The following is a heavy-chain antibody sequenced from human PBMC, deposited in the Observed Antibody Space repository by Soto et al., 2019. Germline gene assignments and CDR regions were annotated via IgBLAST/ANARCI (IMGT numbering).Heavy chain of an antibody. CDR1: GYTFTSYD. CDR2: MNPNSGNT. J-gene: IGHJ6*02. D-gene: IGHD6-13*01. V-gene: IGHV1-8*01. CDR3: ARRGYSSSWYSYYYYGMDV. Sequence: QVQLVQSGAEVKKPGASVKVSCKASGYTFTSYDINWVRQATGQGLEWMGWMNPNSGNTDYAQKFQGRVTMTRNTSISTAYVELSSLRSEDTAVYYCARRGYSSSWYSYYYYGMDVWGQGTTVTVSS.